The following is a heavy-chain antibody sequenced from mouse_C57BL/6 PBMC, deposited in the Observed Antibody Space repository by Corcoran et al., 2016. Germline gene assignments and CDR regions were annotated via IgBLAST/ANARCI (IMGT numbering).Heavy chain of an antibody. CDR1: GYTFTSYW. V-gene: IGHV1-69*01. D-gene: IGHD4-1*01. CDR3: ARDWDEWFAY. CDR2: IDPSDSYT. Sequence: QVQLQQPGAELVMPGASVKLSCKASGYTFTSYWMHWVKQRPGQGLEWIGEIDPSDSYTNYNQKFKGKSTLTVDKSSSTAYMQLSSLTAEDSAVYYCARDWDEWFAYWGQGTLVTVSA. J-gene: IGHJ3*01.